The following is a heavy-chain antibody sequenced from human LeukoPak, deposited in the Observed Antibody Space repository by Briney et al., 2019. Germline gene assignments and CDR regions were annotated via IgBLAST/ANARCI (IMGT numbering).Heavy chain of an antibody. D-gene: IGHD3-22*01. V-gene: IGHV3-9*03. CDR2: ISWNSGSI. CDR3: AKDGSGCYDSMAPYYFDY. J-gene: IGHJ4*02. CDR1: GFTFDDYA. Sequence: PGRSLRLSCAASGFTFDDYAMHWVRQAPGKGLEWVSGISWNSGSIGYADSVKGRFTISRDNAKNSLYLQMNSLRAEDMALYYCAKDGSGCYDSMAPYYFDYWGQGTLVTVSS.